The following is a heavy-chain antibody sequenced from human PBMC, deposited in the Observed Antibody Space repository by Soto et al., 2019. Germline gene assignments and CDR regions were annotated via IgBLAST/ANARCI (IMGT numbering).Heavy chain of an antibody. V-gene: IGHV3-30-3*01. CDR1: GFTFSSYA. J-gene: IGHJ3*02. D-gene: IGHD2-21*02. Sequence: QVQLVESGGGVVQPGRSLRLSCAASGFTFSSYAMHWVRQAPGKGLEWVAVISYDGSNKYYADSVKGRFTISRDNSKNTLYLQMNSLRAEDTAVYYCARDDAVVTAMGAFDIWGQGTMVTVSS. CDR3: ARDDAVVTAMGAFDI. CDR2: ISYDGSNK.